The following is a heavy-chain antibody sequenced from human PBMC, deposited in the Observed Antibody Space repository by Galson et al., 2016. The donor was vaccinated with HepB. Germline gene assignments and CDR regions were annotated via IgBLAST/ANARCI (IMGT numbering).Heavy chain of an antibody. CDR3: AVGNDPLDY. V-gene: IGHV3-7*01. D-gene: IGHD1-1*01. Sequence: SLRLSCAAPGFTFSRYWMSWVRQAPGKGLEWVANIKQDGSKKYYVDSVKGRFTISRDNAKNTLYLQMNSLRAGDTAVYYCAVGNDPLDYWGQGTLVTVSS. CDR2: IKQDGSKK. J-gene: IGHJ4*02. CDR1: GFTFSRYW.